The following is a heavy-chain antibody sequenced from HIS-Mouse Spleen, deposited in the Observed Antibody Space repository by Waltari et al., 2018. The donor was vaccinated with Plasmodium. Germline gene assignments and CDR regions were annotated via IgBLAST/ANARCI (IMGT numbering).Heavy chain of an antibody. CDR1: GFTFSSYS. V-gene: IGHV3-21*01. D-gene: IGHD6-13*01. Sequence: EVQLVESGGGLVKPGGSLRLSCAASGFTFSSYSMNWVRQAPGKGLEWVLSISSSSSYIYYADSVKGRFTISRDNAKNSLYLQMNSLRAEDTAVYYCARESSSSWYFDYWGQGTLVTVSS. J-gene: IGHJ4*02. CDR2: ISSSSSYI. CDR3: ARESSSSWYFDY.